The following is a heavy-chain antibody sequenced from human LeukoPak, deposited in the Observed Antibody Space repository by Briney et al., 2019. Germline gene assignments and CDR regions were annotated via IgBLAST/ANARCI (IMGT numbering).Heavy chain of an antibody. V-gene: IGHV1-8*01. CDR3: ARVLAAAGTYYYYYYMDV. CDR1: VYTLTNYD. CDR2: MNHNSGNT. D-gene: IGHD6-13*01. Sequence: SSVNDSLKCSVYTLTNYDINWVRQATGRGVEGMGWMNHNSGNTGYAQKFQGRVTITRNTSISTAYMELSSLRSEDTAVYYCARVLAAAGTYYYYYYMDVWGKGTTVTVSS. J-gene: IGHJ6*03.